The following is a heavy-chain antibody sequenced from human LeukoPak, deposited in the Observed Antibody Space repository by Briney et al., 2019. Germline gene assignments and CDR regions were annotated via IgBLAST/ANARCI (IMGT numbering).Heavy chain of an antibody. J-gene: IGHJ5*02. CDR3: ARVRVLLWFGEFREFDP. V-gene: IGHV3-30*02. CDR2: IRYDGSNK. Sequence: GGSLRLSCAASGFTFSSYGMHWVRQAPGRGLEWVAFIRYDGSNKYYADSVKGRFTISRDNSKNTLYLQMNSLRPDDTAVHYCARVRVLLWFGEFREFDPWGQGTLVTVSS. D-gene: IGHD3-10*01. CDR1: GFTFSSYG.